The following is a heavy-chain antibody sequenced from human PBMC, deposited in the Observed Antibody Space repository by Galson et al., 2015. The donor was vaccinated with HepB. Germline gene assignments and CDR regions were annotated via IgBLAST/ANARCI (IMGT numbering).Heavy chain of an antibody. CDR3: ARDFRITMIVVVINYYGMDV. CDR2: ISYDGSNK. D-gene: IGHD3-22*01. CDR1: GFTFSCYA. Sequence: SLRLSCAASGFTFSCYAMHWVRQAPGKGLEWVAVISYDGSNKYYADSVKGRFTISRDNSKNTLYLQMNSLRAEDTAVYYCARDFRITMIVVVINYYGMDVWGQGTTVTVSS. J-gene: IGHJ6*02. V-gene: IGHV3-30-3*01.